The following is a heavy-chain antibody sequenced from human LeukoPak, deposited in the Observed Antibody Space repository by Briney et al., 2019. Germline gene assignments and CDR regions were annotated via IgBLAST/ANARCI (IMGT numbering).Heavy chain of an antibody. D-gene: IGHD3-3*01. CDR3: ARGPLEWFHEFDP. CDR1: GGSISSGSYY. CDR2: IYTSGST. V-gene: IGHV4-61*02. J-gene: IGHJ5*02. Sequence: SETLSLTCTVSGGSISSGSYYWSWIRQPAGKGLEWIGRIYTSGSTNYNPSLKSRVTMSVDTSKNQFSLKLSSVTAADTAVYYCARGPLEWFHEFDPWGQGTLVTVSS.